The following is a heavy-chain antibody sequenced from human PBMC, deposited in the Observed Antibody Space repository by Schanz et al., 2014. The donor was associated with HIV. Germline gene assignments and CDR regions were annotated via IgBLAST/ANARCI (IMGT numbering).Heavy chain of an antibody. J-gene: IGHJ4*02. V-gene: IGHV3-11*01. CDR1: GFSFSDYH. Sequence: QVQLVESGGGVVQPGGSLRLSCTASGFSFSDYHMSWIRQAPGKGLEWVSSLSGSGSNIYYADSVKGRFTISRDNARTSLYLQMNSLRAEDTAVYYCARVFGRTYGLPDYWGQGTLVTVSS. D-gene: IGHD3-10*01. CDR3: ARVFGRTYGLPDY. CDR2: LSGSGSNI.